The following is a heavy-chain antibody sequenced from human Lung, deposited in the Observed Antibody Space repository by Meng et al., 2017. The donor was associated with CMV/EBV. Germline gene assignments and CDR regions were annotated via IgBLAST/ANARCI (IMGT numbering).Heavy chain of an antibody. J-gene: IGHJ4*02. Sequence: GEXXKISCAASGFTFSSYRINWVRQASGKGLEWVASISSTSAYIYYAESVEGRFIISRDNAKSSLYLTMDNLAVEDTAVYYCATGATLDYLGQGTLVTVSS. D-gene: IGHD3-10*01. CDR2: ISSTSAYI. CDR1: GFTFSSYR. CDR3: ATGATLDY. V-gene: IGHV3-21*01.